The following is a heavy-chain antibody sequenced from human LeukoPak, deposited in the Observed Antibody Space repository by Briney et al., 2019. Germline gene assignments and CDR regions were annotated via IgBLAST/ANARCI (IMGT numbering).Heavy chain of an antibody. D-gene: IGHD2-2*01. CDR3: ARGGRVLWDYYHYGMDV. CDR2: TYYRSKWYN. V-gene: IGHV6-1*01. Sequence: SQTLSLTCAISGDSVSSNSAAWNWIRQSPSRGLEWLGRTYYRSKWYNDYAVSVKSRITINPDTSKNQFSLQLNSVTPEDTAVYYCARGGRVLWDYYHYGMDVWGQGTTVAVSS. CDR1: GDSVSSNSAA. J-gene: IGHJ6*02.